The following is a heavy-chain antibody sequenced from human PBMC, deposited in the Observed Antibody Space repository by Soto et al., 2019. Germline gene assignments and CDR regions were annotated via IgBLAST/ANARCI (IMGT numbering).Heavy chain of an antibody. CDR1: GYTFSNFA. V-gene: IGHV1-3*01. D-gene: IGHD3-22*01. J-gene: IGHJ4*02. Sequence: GASVKVSCEACGYTFSNFAMHWVRQAPGQRLEWMGWINAGNWNTKYSQKFQGRVTITRDTSASTAYMELSSLRSEDTAVYYCARGGVDYYDSSGYYFSPYYFDYWGQGTLVTVSS. CDR2: INAGNWNT. CDR3: ARGGVDYYDSSGYYFSPYYFDY.